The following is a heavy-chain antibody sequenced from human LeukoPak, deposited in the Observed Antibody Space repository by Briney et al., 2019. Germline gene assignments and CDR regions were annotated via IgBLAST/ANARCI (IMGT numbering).Heavy chain of an antibody. J-gene: IGHJ3*02. CDR1: GYTFTSYA. CDR3: ARDLPYYDFWSRGTRHPMNAFDI. D-gene: IGHD3-3*01. Sequence: ASVKVSCKASGYTFTSYAMHWVRQAPGQRLEWMGWINAGNGNTKYSQKFQGRVTITRDTSASTAYMELSSLRSEDTAVYYCARDLPYYDFWSRGTRHPMNAFDIWGQGTMVTVSS. V-gene: IGHV1-3*01. CDR2: INAGNGNT.